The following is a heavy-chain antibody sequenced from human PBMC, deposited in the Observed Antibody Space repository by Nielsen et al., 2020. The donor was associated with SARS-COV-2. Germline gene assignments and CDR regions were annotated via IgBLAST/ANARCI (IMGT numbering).Heavy chain of an antibody. Sequence: SETLSLTCAVSGGSISSSNWWSWVRQPPWKGLEWIGEIYHSGSTNYHPSLKSRVTISVDKSKNQFSLTLSSVTAADTAVYYCARFQRGPLLLGYYYYGMDVWGQGTTVTVSS. V-gene: IGHV4-4*02. CDR1: GGSISSSNW. J-gene: IGHJ6*02. CDR3: ARFQRGPLLLGYYYYGMDV. D-gene: IGHD2-2*01. CDR2: IYHSGST.